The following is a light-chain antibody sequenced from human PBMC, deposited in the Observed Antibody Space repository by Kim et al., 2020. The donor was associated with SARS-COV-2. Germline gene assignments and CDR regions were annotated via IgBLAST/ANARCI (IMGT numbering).Light chain of an antibody. J-gene: IGKJ1*01. Sequence: EIVLTQSPGTLSLSQGERATLSCRASQSVSSNYLAWYQQKPGQAPRLLIYGASTRATGIPGRFSGSGSGTDFTLTISRLEPEDFAVYYCKQYGSSSRTSGQGTKLDIK. CDR2: GAS. CDR3: KQYGSSSRT. CDR1: QSVSSNY. V-gene: IGKV3-20*01.